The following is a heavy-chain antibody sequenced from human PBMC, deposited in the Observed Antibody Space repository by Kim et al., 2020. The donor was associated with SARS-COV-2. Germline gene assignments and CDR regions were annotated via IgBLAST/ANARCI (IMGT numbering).Heavy chain of an antibody. CDR1: GFTFSSYG. V-gene: IGHV3-33*01. CDR2: IWYDGSNK. J-gene: IGHJ4*02. CDR3: ASNLYFYGPLDY. D-gene: IGHD4-17*01. Sequence: GGSLRLSCAASGFTFSSYGMHWVRQAPGKGLEWVAVIWYDGSNKYYADSVKGRFTISRDNSKNTLYLQMNSLRAEDTAVYYCASNLYFYGPLDYWGQGTLVTVSS.